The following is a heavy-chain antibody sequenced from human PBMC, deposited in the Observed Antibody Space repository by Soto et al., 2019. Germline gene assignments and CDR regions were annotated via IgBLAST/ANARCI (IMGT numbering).Heavy chain of an antibody. V-gene: IGHV3-53*05. CDR2: IYSGGST. CDR1: GFTVSSNY. CDR3: AREGYDILTGYYKPYYGMDV. Sequence: GGSLRLSCAASGFTVSSNYMSWVRQAPGKGLEWVSVIYSGGSTYYADSVKGRFTISRDNSKNTLYLQMNSLRAEDTAVYYCAREGYDILTGYYKPYYGMDVWGQGTTVTVSS. J-gene: IGHJ6*02. D-gene: IGHD3-9*01.